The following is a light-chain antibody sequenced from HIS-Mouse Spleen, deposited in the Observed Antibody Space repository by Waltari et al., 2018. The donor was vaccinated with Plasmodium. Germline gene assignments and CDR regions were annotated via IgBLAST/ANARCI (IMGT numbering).Light chain of an antibody. V-gene: IGLV2-8*01. CDR1: SSDVGGYNY. Sequence: QSALTQPPSASGSPGQSVTISCTGTSSDVGGYNYVSWYQQHPGKAPRLMIYEVSKRPARVPDRVSGSKSGNPASLTLSGLQAEDEADYYCSSYAGSNNLVFGGGTKLTVL. J-gene: IGLJ2*01. CDR3: SSYAGSNNLV. CDR2: EVS.